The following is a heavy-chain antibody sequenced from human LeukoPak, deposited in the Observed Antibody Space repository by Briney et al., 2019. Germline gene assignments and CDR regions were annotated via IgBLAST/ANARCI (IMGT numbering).Heavy chain of an antibody. D-gene: IGHD3-22*01. CDR2: ISSSSSYI. J-gene: IGHJ4*02. Sequence: TGRSLRLSCAASGFTFSSYAMHWVRQAPGKGLEWVSFISSSSSYIYYAESVKGRFTISRDNAKNSLYLQMNSLRAEDTAVYYCARERGSSGYPFDYWGQGTLVTVSS. CDR1: GFTFSSYA. CDR3: ARERGSSGYPFDY. V-gene: IGHV3-21*01.